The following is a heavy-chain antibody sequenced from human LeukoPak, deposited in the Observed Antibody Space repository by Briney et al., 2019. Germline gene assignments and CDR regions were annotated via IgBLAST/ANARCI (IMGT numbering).Heavy chain of an antibody. D-gene: IGHD3-22*01. J-gene: IGHJ4*02. CDR3: AREGGYYDSSGYTQPYYFDY. CDR1: GFTFSSYA. Sequence: GGSLRLSCAASGFTFSSYAIHWVRQAPGKGLEWVAVISYDGSNKYYADSVKGRFTISRDNPKNTLYLQMNSLRSEDTAVYYCAREGGYYDSSGYTQPYYFDYWGQGTLVTVSS. CDR2: ISYDGSNK. V-gene: IGHV3-30-3*01.